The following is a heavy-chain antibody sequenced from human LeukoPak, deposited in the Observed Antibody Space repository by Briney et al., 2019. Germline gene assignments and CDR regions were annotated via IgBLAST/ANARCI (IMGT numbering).Heavy chain of an antibody. J-gene: IGHJ3*02. D-gene: IGHD3-10*01. CDR2: ISVYNGNT. CDR1: GYTFTSYG. Sequence: ASVKVSCKASGYTFTSYGISWVRQAPGQGLEWMGWISVYNGNTNYAQKLQGRVTMTTDTSTSTAYMELRSLRSDDTAVYYCARDLYYYNSGSYFDAFDIWGQGTMVTVSS. CDR3: ARDLYYYNSGSYFDAFDI. V-gene: IGHV1-18*01.